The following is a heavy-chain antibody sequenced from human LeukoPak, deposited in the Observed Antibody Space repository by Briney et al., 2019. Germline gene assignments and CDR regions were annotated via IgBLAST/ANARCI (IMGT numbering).Heavy chain of an antibody. CDR3: AKDLGRDSSGWYRSTWDLDAFDI. CDR1: GFTFSSYW. J-gene: IGHJ3*02. Sequence: GGSLRLSCAASGFTFSSYWMNWARQAPGKGLEWVAVISYDGSNKYYADSVKGRFTISRDNSKNTLYLQMNSLRAEDTAVYYCAKDLGRDSSGWYRSTWDLDAFDIWGQGTMVTVSS. CDR2: ISYDGSNK. V-gene: IGHV3-30*18. D-gene: IGHD6-19*01.